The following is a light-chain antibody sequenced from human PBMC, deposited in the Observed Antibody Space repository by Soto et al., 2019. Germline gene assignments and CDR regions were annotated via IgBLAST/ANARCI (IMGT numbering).Light chain of an antibody. CDR3: QQYYSYWT. V-gene: IGKV1-5*01. CDR2: DAS. Sequence: IQMTQSPSTLSGSVGDRVTITFRASQTISSWLAWYQQKPGKAPKLLIFDASTLENGVPARFSGSRSGPEFSLTISSLQPDDFATYYCQQYYSYWTFGQGTKVDIK. CDR1: QTISSW. J-gene: IGKJ1*01.